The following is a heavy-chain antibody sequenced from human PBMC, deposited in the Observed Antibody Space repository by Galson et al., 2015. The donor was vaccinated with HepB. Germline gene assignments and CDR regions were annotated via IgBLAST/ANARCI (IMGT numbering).Heavy chain of an antibody. D-gene: IGHD1-7*01. CDR1: GFIFSGYD. CDR3: ASVITGTTPAYYYYYYGMDV. Sequence: SLRLSCAASGFIFSGYDMHWIRQAPGKGLEWVAIISYDGSKKYYRDSAKDRVTITRDRSMSTAYMELSSLRSEDTAMYYCASVITGTTPAYYYYYYGMDVWGQGTTVTVSS. CDR2: ISYDGSKK. J-gene: IGHJ6*02. V-gene: IGHV3-30*03.